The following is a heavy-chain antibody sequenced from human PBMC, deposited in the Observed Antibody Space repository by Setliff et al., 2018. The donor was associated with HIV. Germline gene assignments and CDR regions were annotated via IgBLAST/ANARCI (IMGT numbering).Heavy chain of an antibody. CDR3: ATRGRDLGFDY. CDR2: IIPMLGIT. V-gene: IGHV1-69*10. D-gene: IGHD1-1*01. J-gene: IGHJ4*02. Sequence: TSVGQAPGQGLECMGGIIPMLGITNYAQRFQGRLTITADEYTGTAYMELSSLRSEDTAVYYCATRGRDLGFDYWGQGTLVTVSS.